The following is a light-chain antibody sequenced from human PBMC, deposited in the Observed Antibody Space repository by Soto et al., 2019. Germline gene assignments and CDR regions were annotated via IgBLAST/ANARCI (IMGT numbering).Light chain of an antibody. CDR1: QSVSSTY. V-gene: IGKV3-20*01. Sequence: EIVLTQSPGTLSLSPGERVTLSCRASQSVSSTYIAWYQQNPGRAPRLLIYGASSRATGIPDRFSGSGSVTDFTLTISRLEPEDFAVYFCQQYGRSPPFTFGQGTKVEIK. CDR2: GAS. J-gene: IGKJ2*01. CDR3: QQYGRSPPFT.